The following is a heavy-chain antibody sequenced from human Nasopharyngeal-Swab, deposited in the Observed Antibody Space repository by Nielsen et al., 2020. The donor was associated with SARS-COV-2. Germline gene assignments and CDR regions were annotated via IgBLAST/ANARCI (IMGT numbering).Heavy chain of an antibody. J-gene: IGHJ4*02. V-gene: IGHV6-1*01. CDR2: TLYRSKWYN. CDR3: ARGRDFSFDS. CDR1: ADRVSSHSAG. Sequence: SQTLSLTCAISADRVSSHSAGWNWIRPSPSRGLEWLGRTLYRSKWYNDYAESVKSRIAVNPDTSKNQFSLQLNSVTPEDTAVYYCARGRDFSFDSWGQGTLVTASS. D-gene: IGHD3-3*01.